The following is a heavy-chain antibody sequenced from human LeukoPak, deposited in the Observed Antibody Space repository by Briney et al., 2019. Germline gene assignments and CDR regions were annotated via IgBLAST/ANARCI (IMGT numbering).Heavy chain of an antibody. D-gene: IGHD6-19*01. CDR3: ARGLRASSGWYGMDV. CDR1: GYTFTSYD. Sequence: ASVKVSCKASGYTFTSYDINWVRQATGQGLEWMGWMNPNSGNTGYAQKFQGRVTMTRNTSISTAYMELSSLRSEDTAVYYCARGLRASSGWYGMDVWGQGTTVTVSS. V-gene: IGHV1-8*01. CDR2: MNPNSGNT. J-gene: IGHJ6*02.